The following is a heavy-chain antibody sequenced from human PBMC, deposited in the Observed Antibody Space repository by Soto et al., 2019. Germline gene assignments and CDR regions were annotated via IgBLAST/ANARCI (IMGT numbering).Heavy chain of an antibody. Sequence: VQLVESGGGVVQPGRSLRLSCAASGFTFSSYAMHWVRQAPGKGLEWVAVISYDGSNKYYADSVKGRFTISRDNSKNTLYLQMNSLRAEDTAVYYCARGPAHDAFDIWGQGTMVTVSS. CDR3: ARGPAHDAFDI. CDR2: ISYDGSNK. V-gene: IGHV3-30-3*01. J-gene: IGHJ3*02. CDR1: GFTFSSYA.